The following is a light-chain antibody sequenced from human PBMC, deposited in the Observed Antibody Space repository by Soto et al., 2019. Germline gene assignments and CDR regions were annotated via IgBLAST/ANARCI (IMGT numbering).Light chain of an antibody. CDR3: QKYDSAPWT. J-gene: IGKJ1*01. V-gene: IGKV1-27*01. CDR1: QGISDY. Sequence: DIQMTQSPSSLPASIGDRVTITCRASQGISDYLAWYQQKPGKVPKLLIYRASTLQSGVPSRFSGSGSGTDFTLTISSLQPEDVATYYCQKYDSAPWTFGHGTKVEIK. CDR2: RAS.